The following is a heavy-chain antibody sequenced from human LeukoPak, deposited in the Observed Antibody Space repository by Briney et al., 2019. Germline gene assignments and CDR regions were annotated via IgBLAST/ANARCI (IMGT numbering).Heavy chain of an antibody. CDR3: ARANYYDSSGYYGYTDY. CDR1: GYTFTSYD. CDR2: MNPNTGNT. V-gene: IGHV1-8*02. D-gene: IGHD3-22*01. J-gene: IGHJ4*02. Sequence: ASVKVSCKASGYTFTSYDINWVRQATGQGLEWMGWMNPNTGNTGYAQKFQGRVTMTRDTSISTAYMELSRLRSDDTAVYYCARANYYDSSGYYGYTDYWGQGTLVTVSS.